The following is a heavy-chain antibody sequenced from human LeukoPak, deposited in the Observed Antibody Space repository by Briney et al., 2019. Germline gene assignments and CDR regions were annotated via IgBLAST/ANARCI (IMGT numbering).Heavy chain of an antibody. J-gene: IGHJ4*02. D-gene: IGHD6-19*01. CDR1: GFTFSSYG. CDR2: IWYDGSNK. Sequence: PGGSLRLSCAASGFTFSSYGMHWVRQAPGKGLEWVAVIWYDGSNKYYADSVKGRFTISRDNSKNTLYLQMNSLRAEDTAVYYCAREGYSSGWYANYFDYWGQGTLVTVSS. V-gene: IGHV3-33*01. CDR3: AREGYSSGWYANYFDY.